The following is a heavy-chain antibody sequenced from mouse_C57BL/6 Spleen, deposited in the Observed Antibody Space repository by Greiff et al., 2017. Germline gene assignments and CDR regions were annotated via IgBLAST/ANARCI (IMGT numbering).Heavy chain of an antibody. CDR2: IYPGDGDT. V-gene: IGHV1-82*01. D-gene: IGHD4-1*01. CDR1: GYAFSSSW. J-gene: IGHJ2*01. CDR3: ARSGTGTDY. Sequence: QVQLQQSGPELVKPGASVKISCKASGYAFSSSWMNWVKQRPGKGLEWIGRIYPGDGDTNYNEKFKGKATLTADKSSSTAYMQLSSLTSEDSAVYFCARSGTGTDYWGQGTTLTVSS.